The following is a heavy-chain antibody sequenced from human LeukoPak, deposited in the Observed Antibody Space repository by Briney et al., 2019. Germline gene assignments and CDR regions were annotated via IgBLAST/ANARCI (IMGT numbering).Heavy chain of an antibody. V-gene: IGHV1-2*02. Sequence: ASVKVSCKASGGTFSSYAVSWVRQAPGQGLEWMGWINPNSGGTNYAQKFQGRVTMTRDTSISTAYMELSRLRSDDTAVYYCARDLMHLVDYWGQGTLVTVSS. D-gene: IGHD3-16*01. CDR3: ARDLMHLVDY. J-gene: IGHJ4*02. CDR1: GGTFSSYA. CDR2: INPNSGGT.